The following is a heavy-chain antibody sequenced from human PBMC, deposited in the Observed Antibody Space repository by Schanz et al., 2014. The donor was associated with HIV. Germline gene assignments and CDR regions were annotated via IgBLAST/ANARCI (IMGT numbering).Heavy chain of an antibody. CDR1: GFTFSNYW. D-gene: IGHD2-2*01. Sequence: EVQLVESGGGLVQPGGSLRLSCEGSGFTFSNYWMSWVRQLPGKGLQWIGYIHHSGDTYYDASLRRRVTVSMDTSKNRFSLKMTAVTAADTAVYYCARSQDTSWFFWGQGTLVTVSS. V-gene: IGHV3-7*03. CDR3: ARSQDTSWFF. CDR2: IHHSGDT. J-gene: IGHJ4*02.